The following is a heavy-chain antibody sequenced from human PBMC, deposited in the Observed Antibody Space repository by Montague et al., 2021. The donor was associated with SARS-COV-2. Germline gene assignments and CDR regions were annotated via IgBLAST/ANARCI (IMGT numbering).Heavy chain of an antibody. D-gene: IGHD3-3*01. V-gene: IGHV1-8*01. J-gene: IGHJ6*03. CDR1: GYTFTSYD. CDR3: ARGLPSITIFGVVIIEDYYYYMDV. Sequence: SVKVSCKASGYTFTSYDINWVRQATGQGLEWMGWMNPNSGNTGYAQKFQGRVTMTRNTSISTAYMELSSLRSEDTAVYYRARGLPSITIFGVVIIEDYYYYMDVGGKGTTVTVSS. CDR2: MNPNSGNT.